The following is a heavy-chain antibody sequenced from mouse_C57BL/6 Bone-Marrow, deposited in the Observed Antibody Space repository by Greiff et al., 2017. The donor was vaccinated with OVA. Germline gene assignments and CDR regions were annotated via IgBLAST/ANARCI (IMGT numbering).Heavy chain of an antibody. CDR3: ASTHYYGTWYFDV. CDR1: GYTFTDYY. D-gene: IGHD1-1*01. Sequence: VQLKQSGPELVKPGASVKISCKASGYTFTDYYMNWVKQSHGKSLEWIGDINPNNGGTSYNQKFKGKATLTVDKSSSTDYMELRSLTSEDSAVYYCASTHYYGTWYFDVWGTGTTVTVTS. CDR2: INPNNGGT. V-gene: IGHV1-26*01. J-gene: IGHJ1*03.